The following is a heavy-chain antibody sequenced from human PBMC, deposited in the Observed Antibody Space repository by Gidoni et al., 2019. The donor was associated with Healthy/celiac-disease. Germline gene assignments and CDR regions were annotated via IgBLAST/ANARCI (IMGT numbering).Heavy chain of an antibody. CDR3: AKDTTAGMDYYYYGMDV. J-gene: IGHJ6*02. CDR1: GFTFSSNR. V-gene: IGHV3-30*18. Sequence: QVQLVESGGGVVQPGRSLRLSCAASGFTFSSNRMHWVRQAPGKGLEWVAVISYDGSNKYYADSVKGRFTISRDNSKNTLYLQMNSLRAEDTAVYYCAKDTTAGMDYYYYGMDVWGQGTTVTVSS. D-gene: IGHD4-4*01. CDR2: ISYDGSNK.